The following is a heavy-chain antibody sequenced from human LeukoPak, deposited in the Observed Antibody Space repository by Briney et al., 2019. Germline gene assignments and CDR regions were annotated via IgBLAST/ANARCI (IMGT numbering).Heavy chain of an antibody. CDR2: IKSKTDGGTT. J-gene: IGHJ6*04. V-gene: IGHV3-15*01. D-gene: IGHD2-2*01. CDR1: GFTFSNAW. Sequence: GGSLRLSCAASGFTFSNAWMSWVRQAPGKGLEWVGRIKSKTDGGTTDYAVPVKGRFTISRDDSKNTLYLQMNSLKTEDTAVYYCTTAKGYCSSTSCSERDYYYYGMDVWGKGTTVTVSS. CDR3: TTAKGYCSSTSCSERDYYYYGMDV.